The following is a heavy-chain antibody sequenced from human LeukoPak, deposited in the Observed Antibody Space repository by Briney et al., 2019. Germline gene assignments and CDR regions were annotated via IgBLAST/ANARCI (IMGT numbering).Heavy chain of an antibody. D-gene: IGHD3-16*02. CDR2: INTNTGNP. V-gene: IGHV7-4-1*02. Sequence: ASVKVSCKASGYTFTSYAMNWVRQAPGQGLEWMGWINTNTGNPTYAQGFTGRFVFSLDTSVSTAYLRISSLKAEDTAVYYCASTXGVTFGGVIPSYYYYGMDVWGQGTTVTVSS. CDR1: GYTFTSYA. CDR3: ASTXGVTFGGVIPSYYYYGMDV. J-gene: IGHJ6*02.